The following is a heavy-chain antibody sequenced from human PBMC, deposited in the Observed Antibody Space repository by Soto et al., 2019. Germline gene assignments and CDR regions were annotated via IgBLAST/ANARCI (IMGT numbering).Heavy chain of an antibody. CDR1: GGSISSGGYY. Sequence: QVQLQESGPGLVKPSQTLSLTCTVSGGSISSGGYYWSWIRQHPGKGLEWIGYIYYSGSTYYNPSLKGRVTISADTSKNQFSLKLSSVTAADTAVYYCARVEGYYDSSGYHPYYFDYWGQGTLVTVSS. CDR2: IYYSGST. J-gene: IGHJ4*02. D-gene: IGHD3-22*01. CDR3: ARVEGYYDSSGYHPYYFDY. V-gene: IGHV4-31*03.